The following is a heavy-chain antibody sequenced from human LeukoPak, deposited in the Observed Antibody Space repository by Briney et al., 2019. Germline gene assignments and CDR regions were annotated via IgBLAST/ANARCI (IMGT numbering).Heavy chain of an antibody. CDR1: GGSISSSSYY. CDR3: ARRLSGSGWTFDY. Sequence: SETLSLTCTVSGGSISSSSYYWGCIRQPPGKGLEWIGSIYCSGSTYYNPSLKSRVTISVDTSKNQFSLKLSSVTAADTAVYYCARRLSGSGWTFDYWGQGTLVTVSS. CDR2: IYCSGST. V-gene: IGHV4-39*01. J-gene: IGHJ4*02. D-gene: IGHD6-19*01.